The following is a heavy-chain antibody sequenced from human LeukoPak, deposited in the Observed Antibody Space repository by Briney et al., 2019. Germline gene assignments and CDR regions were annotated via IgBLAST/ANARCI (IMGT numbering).Heavy chain of an antibody. CDR1: GGSFSGYY. Sequence: SETLSLTCAVYGGSFSGYYWSWIRQPPGEGLEWIGEINHSGSTNYNPSLKSRVTISVDTSKNQFSLKLSSVTAADTAVYYCARGVIVVVPAAKTPLNWFDPWGQGTLVTVSS. CDR2: INHSGST. CDR3: ARGVIVVVPAAKTPLNWFDP. J-gene: IGHJ5*02. D-gene: IGHD2-2*01. V-gene: IGHV4-34*01.